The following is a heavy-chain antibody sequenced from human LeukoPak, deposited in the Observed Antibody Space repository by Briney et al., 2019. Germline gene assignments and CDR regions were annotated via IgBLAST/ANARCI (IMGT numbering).Heavy chain of an antibody. J-gene: IGHJ6*02. V-gene: IGHV6-1*01. Sequence: SQTLSLTSAISGDSVSSNSAAWNWIRQSPSGGLEWQGRTYYRAKRYNDYAVSVKSRISINPYTSQNQFSLQLNSVPPEDTAVYYCAREIHAIVVVPAAQSYYYYGMDVWGQGTTVPVSS. CDR1: GDSVSSNSAA. CDR3: AREIHAIVVVPAAQSYYYYGMDV. CDR2: TYYRAKRYN. D-gene: IGHD2-2*01.